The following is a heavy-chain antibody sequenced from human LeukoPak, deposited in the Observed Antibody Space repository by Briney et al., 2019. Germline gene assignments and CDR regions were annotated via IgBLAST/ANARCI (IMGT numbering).Heavy chain of an antibody. Sequence: GESLKISCKGSGYSFTTYWIGWVRQMPGKGLEWMGIIYPGDSDTKYSPSFQGQVTISADKSINTAYLRWSSLKASDTAMYYCARRRDLYSGSYYPFDYWGQGTLVTVSS. D-gene: IGHD1-26*01. CDR2: IYPGDSDT. CDR1: GYSFTTYW. CDR3: ARRRDLYSGSYYPFDY. J-gene: IGHJ4*02. V-gene: IGHV5-51*01.